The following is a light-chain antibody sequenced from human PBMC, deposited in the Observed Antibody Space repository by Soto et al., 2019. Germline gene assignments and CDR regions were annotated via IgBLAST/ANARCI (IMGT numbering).Light chain of an antibody. Sequence: EIVWTQSPGTLSLSPGERATLSCRASQSVSSSYLAWYQQKPGQAPRLLIYSASSRATGIPHRFSGSGSGTDFTLTITRLEPEDFAMYFCQQYGSSTGTFGQGTKVDIK. J-gene: IGKJ1*01. CDR2: SAS. CDR3: QQYGSSTGT. CDR1: QSVSSSY. V-gene: IGKV3-20*01.